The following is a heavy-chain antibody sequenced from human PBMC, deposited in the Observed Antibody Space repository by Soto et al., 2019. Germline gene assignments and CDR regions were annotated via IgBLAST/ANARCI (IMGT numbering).Heavy chain of an antibody. V-gene: IGHV3-53*01. D-gene: IGHD1-20*01. CDR2: MYSGGNP. CDR1: GFNVAGNY. CDR3: ARGLNNAGWYSYKSCVP. J-gene: IGHJ5*02. Sequence: EVQVVESGGGLIQPGGSLRLSCAASGFNVAGNYMSWDRQAPGKGLEWVSTMYSGGNPYYADSVRGRFIISTDYTNNAQYLQLKSLKSEYTALDHRARGLNNAGWYSYKSCVPWCQGTLVTVSS.